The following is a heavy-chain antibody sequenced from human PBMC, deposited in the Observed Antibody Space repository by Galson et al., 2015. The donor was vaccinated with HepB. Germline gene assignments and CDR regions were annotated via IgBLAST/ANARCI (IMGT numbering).Heavy chain of an antibody. CDR2: IYYIGNT. Sequence: SETLSLTCSVSGGSISSSSYYWGWIRQPPGKGLEWIATIYYIGNTYHNSSLKSRVTISLDRSKNQFSLQLSSVTAADTAVYYCARERYGLFYGMDVWGQGTTVTVSS. J-gene: IGHJ6*02. CDR1: GGSISSSSYY. V-gene: IGHV4-39*07. D-gene: IGHD1-1*01. CDR3: ARERYGLFYGMDV.